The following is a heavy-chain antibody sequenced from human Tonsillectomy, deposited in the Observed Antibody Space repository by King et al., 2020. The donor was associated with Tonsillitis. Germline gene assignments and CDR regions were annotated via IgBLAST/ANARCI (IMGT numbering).Heavy chain of an antibody. CDR3: ASTKDGYNLPDY. Sequence: VQLVQSGAEVKKPGASVKVSCKASGYTFTGYYMHWVRQAPGQGLEWMGWINPNSGGTTYAQKFQGRVTLPRDTSISTAYRELTRLRSDDTAVYYCASTKDGYNLPDYWGQGTLVTVSS. V-gene: IGHV1-2*02. CDR2: INPNSGGT. J-gene: IGHJ4*02. CDR1: GYTFTGYY. D-gene: IGHD5-24*01.